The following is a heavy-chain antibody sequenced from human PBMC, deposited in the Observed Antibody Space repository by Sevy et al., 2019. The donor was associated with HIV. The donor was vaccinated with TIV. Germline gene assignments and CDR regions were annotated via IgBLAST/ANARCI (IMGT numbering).Heavy chain of an antibody. V-gene: IGHV3-23*01. CDR1: GFMFSKYS. J-gene: IGHJ4*02. CDR3: AREGCSKPHDY. CDR2: LSFACGWI. Sequence: GGSLRLSCVASGFMFSKYSMSWVRQTPGKGLEWVSTLSFACGWINYADSVKARFTMSRDDSRNTFYLQMDSLRAEDTAIYYCAREGCSKPHDYWGQGTLVTVSS. D-gene: IGHD2-2*01.